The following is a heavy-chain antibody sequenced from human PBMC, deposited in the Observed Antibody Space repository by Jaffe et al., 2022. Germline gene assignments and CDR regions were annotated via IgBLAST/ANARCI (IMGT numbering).Heavy chain of an antibody. V-gene: IGHV3-74*01. CDR2: INSDGSST. D-gene: IGHD3-16*02. Sequence: EVQLVESGGGLVQPGGSLRLSCAASGFTFSSYWMHWVRQAPGKGLVWVSRINSDGSSTSYADSVKGRFTISRDNAKNTLYLQMNSLRAEDTAVYYCARAKGYDYVWGSYRHDAFDIWGQGTMVTVSS. J-gene: IGHJ3*02. CDR1: GFTFSSYW. CDR3: ARAKGYDYVWGSYRHDAFDI.